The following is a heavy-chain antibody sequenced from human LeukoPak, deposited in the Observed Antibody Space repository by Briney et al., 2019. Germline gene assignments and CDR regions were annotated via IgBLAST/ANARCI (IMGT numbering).Heavy chain of an antibody. CDR3: ARDASMINFDY. D-gene: IGHD3-16*01. V-gene: IGHV7-4-1*02. CDR1: GYTFTVYS. J-gene: IGHJ4*02. CDR2: ITTSTGKP. Sequence: GASVKVSCKASGYTFTVYSINWLRQAPGQGLEWTGWITTSTGKPTYAQGFTGRFVFSLDTSVSTTYLHINSLKAEDTAVYYCARDASMINFDYWGQGSLVTVSS.